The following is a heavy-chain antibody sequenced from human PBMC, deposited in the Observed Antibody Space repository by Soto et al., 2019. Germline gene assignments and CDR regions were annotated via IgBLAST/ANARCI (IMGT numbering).Heavy chain of an antibody. CDR3: ARGIVVVVAADDPNHYYYGMDV. Sequence: QVQLVQSGAEVKQPGSSVKVSCKASGGTFSSYAISWVRQAPGQGLEWMGGIIPIFGTANYAQKFQGRVTITADESTSTAYMELSSLRSEDTAVYYCARGIVVVVAADDPNHYYYGMDVWGQGTTVTVSS. CDR2: IIPIFGTA. CDR1: GGTFSSYA. J-gene: IGHJ6*02. V-gene: IGHV1-69*01. D-gene: IGHD2-15*01.